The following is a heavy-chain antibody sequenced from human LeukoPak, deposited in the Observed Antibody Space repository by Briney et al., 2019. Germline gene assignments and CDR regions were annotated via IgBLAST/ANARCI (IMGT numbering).Heavy chain of an antibody. CDR1: GFTFSSYS. CDR2: ISWNSGSI. Sequence: GGSLRLSCAASGFTFSSYSMNWVRQAPGKGLEWVSGISWNSGSIGYADSVKGRFTISRDNAKNSLYLQMNSLRAEDTALYYCAKGNMGYYYYMDVWGKGTTVTVSS. V-gene: IGHV3-9*01. CDR3: AKGNMGYYYYMDV. D-gene: IGHD2/OR15-2a*01. J-gene: IGHJ6*03.